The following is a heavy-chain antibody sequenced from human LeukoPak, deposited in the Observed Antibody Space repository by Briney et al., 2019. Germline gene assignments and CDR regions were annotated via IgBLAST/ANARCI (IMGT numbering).Heavy chain of an antibody. Sequence: ASVKVSCKASGYTLTSYGISWVRQAPGQGLEWMGWISAYNGNTDYAQNFQGRVTMTTDTSTTTAYMELRSLRSDDTAVYYCARDCSSSSCYYYPWGQGTLVTVSS. D-gene: IGHD2-2*01. CDR3: ARDCSSSSCYYYP. J-gene: IGHJ5*02. CDR1: GYTLTSYG. CDR2: ISAYNGNT. V-gene: IGHV1-18*01.